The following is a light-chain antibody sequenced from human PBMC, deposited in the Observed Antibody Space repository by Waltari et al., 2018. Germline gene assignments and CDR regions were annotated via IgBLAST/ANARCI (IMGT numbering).Light chain of an antibody. J-gene: IGKJ4*01. CDR1: QSFSTYY. CDR3: QQYGTSPPLT. V-gene: IGKV3-20*01. CDR2: GAS. Sequence: IVLTQSPGTLSLSPGERATLSCRASQSFSTYYLAWYQPKPGQAPRLVIYGASTRAAGIPDRFSGSGSGTDFTLTISGLEPEDFAVYYCQQYGTSPPLTFGGGTKVEIK.